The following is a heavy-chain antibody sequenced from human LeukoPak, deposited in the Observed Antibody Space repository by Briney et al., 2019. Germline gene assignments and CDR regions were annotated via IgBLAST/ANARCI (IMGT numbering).Heavy chain of an antibody. CDR3: ARSSAGFDS. V-gene: IGHV6-1*01. CDR1: GDSVSSNSAV. J-gene: IGHJ5*01. D-gene: IGHD3-16*01. CDR2: TYYRSEWFI. Sequence: SQTLSLTCAISGDSVSSNSAVWNWIRQSPSRGLEWLGRTYYRSEWFIDYAPSVKSRISINPDTSKNQFSLQLDSVAPEDTAVYYCARSSAGFDSWGQGTLVTVSS.